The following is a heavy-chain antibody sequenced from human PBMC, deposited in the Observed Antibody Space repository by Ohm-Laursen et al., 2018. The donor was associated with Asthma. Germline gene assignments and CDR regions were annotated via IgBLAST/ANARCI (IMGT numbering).Heavy chain of an antibody. Sequence: SVKVSCKASGGTFSSYAISWVRQAPGQGLEWMGGIIPIFGTANYAQKFQGRVTITADESTSTAYMELSSLRSEDTAVYYCARDRGSGWYDAFDIWGQGTMVTVSS. CDR1: GGTFSSYA. CDR3: ARDRGSGWYDAFDI. J-gene: IGHJ3*02. CDR2: IIPIFGTA. D-gene: IGHD6-19*01. V-gene: IGHV1-69*13.